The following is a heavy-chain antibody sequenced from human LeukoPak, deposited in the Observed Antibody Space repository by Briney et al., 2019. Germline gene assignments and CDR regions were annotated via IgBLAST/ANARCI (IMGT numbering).Heavy chain of an antibody. CDR1: GGTFSSYA. V-gene: IGHV1-2*06. D-gene: IGHD2-15*01. J-gene: IGHJ4*02. CDR2: INPNSGGT. Sequence: ASVKVSCMASGGTFSSYAISWVRQAPGQGLEWMGRINPNSGGTNYAQKFQGRVTMTRDTSISTAYMELSRVRSDDTAVYYCLFYCSGGSATDYWGQGTLVTVSS. CDR3: LFYCSGGSATDY.